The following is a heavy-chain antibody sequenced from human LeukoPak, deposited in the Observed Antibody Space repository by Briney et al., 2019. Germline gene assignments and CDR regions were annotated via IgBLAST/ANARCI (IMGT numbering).Heavy chain of an antibody. CDR2: IRYDGSNN. CDR1: GFTFSSYG. J-gene: IGHJ4*02. CDR3: AKDITVVRGVIMAGDY. D-gene: IGHD3-10*01. Sequence: PGGSLTLSCAASGFTFSSYGMHWVRQAPGKGLEWVAFIRYDGSNNYYADSVKGRFTISRDNSKNTLYLQMNSLRAEDTAVYYCAKDITVVRGVIMAGDYWGQGTLVTVSS. V-gene: IGHV3-30*02.